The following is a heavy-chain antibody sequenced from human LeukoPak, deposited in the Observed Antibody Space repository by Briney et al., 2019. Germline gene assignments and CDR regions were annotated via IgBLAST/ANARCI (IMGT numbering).Heavy chain of an antibody. CDR1: GYTFTSYY. CDR3: ARADYDFWSGYPHFDY. CDR2: INPSGGST. Sequence: ASVKVSCKASGYTFTSYYMHWVRQAPGQGLEWMGIINPSGGSTSYAQKFQGRVTMTRDTSTSTVYMELSSLRSEDTAVHYCARADYDFWSGYPHFDYWGQGTLVTVSS. J-gene: IGHJ4*02. D-gene: IGHD3-3*01. V-gene: IGHV1-46*03.